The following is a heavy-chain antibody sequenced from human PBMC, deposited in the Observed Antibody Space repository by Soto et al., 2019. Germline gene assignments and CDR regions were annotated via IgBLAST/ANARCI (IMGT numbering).Heavy chain of an antibody. Sequence: EVQLVESGGGLVQPGGSLRLSFAASGLTFSSYWMHWVRQAPGKGLVWVSRINTDGNTTSYADSVKGRFTISRDNAKNTLYLQMNSLRAEDTAVYYCARDWVRNYDFWSGYVDWFDSWGQGTLVTVSS. D-gene: IGHD3-3*01. V-gene: IGHV3-74*01. CDR3: ARDWVRNYDFWSGYVDWFDS. J-gene: IGHJ5*01. CDR2: INTDGNTT. CDR1: GLTFSSYW.